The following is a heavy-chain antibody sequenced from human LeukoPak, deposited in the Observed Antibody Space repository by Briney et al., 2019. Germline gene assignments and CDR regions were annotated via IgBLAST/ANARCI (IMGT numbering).Heavy chain of an antibody. D-gene: IGHD6-13*01. V-gene: IGHV3-30*02. Sequence: GGSLRLSCAASGFTFSSYGMHWVRQAPGKGLEWVAFIRYDGSNKYYADSVKGRFTISRDNSKNTLYLQMNSLRAEDTAVYYCAKPLSSSWYHDGFDYWGQGTLVTVSS. CDR3: AKPLSSSWYHDGFDY. CDR2: IRYDGSNK. CDR1: GFTFSSYG. J-gene: IGHJ4*02.